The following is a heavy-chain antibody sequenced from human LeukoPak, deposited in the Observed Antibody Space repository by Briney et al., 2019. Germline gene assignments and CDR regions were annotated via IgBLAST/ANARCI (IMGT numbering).Heavy chain of an antibody. Sequence: SVKVSCKASGYTFTSYYIHWVRQAPGQGLEWMGGIIPIFGTANYAQKFQGRVTITADESTSTAYMELSSLRSEDTAVYYCARDRSTGVFDPWGQGTLVTVSS. CDR2: IIPIFGTA. J-gene: IGHJ5*02. D-gene: IGHD2-2*01. V-gene: IGHV1-69*13. CDR3: ARDRSTGVFDP. CDR1: GYTFTSYY.